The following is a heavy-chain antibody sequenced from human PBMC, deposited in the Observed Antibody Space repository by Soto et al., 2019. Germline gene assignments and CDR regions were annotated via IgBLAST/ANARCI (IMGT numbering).Heavy chain of an antibody. CDR3: ARVVRITMVRGVREEVYYYYMDV. CDR1: GYTFTSYG. V-gene: IGHV1-18*01. J-gene: IGHJ6*03. Sequence: ASVKVSCKASGYTFTSYGISWVRQAPGQGLEWMGWISAYNGNTNYAQKLQGRVTMTTDTSTSTAYMELRSLRSDDTAVYYCARVVRITMVRGVREEVYYYYMDVWGKGTTVTVSS. CDR2: ISAYNGNT. D-gene: IGHD3-10*01.